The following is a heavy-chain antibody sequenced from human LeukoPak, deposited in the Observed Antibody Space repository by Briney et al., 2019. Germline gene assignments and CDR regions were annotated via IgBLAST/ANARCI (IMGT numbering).Heavy chain of an antibody. CDR3: ARDTYYYGMDV. Sequence: PSETLSLTCTVSGGSISSYYWSWIRQPPGRGLEWIGYIYYSGSTDYNPSLKSRVTISVDTSKNQFSPKLSSVTAADTAVYYCARDTYYYGMDVWGQGTTVTVSS. V-gene: IGHV4-59*01. CDR1: GGSISSYY. J-gene: IGHJ6*02. CDR2: IYYSGST.